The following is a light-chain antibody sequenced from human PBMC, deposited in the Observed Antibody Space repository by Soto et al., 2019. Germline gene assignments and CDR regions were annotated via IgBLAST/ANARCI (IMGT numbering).Light chain of an antibody. CDR3: AAWDDGLNGAV. CDR1: SSNIGSNT. J-gene: IGLJ7*01. CDR2: SNN. Sequence: QSVLTQPPSASGTPGQRVTISCSGSSSNIGSNTVNWYQQLPGTAPKLLIYSNNQRPSGVPDRFSGSKSGTSASLAISGLQSEDEADYDCAAWDDGLNGAVFGGGTQLTVL. V-gene: IGLV1-44*01.